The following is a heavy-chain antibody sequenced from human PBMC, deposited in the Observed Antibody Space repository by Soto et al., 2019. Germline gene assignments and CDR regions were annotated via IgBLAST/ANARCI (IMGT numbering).Heavy chain of an antibody. J-gene: IGHJ4*02. CDR3: XXXXXXXXXXXXQDF. Sequence: QVQLVQSGTEVKKPGSSVKVSCKASGGAFGSYAINWVRQAPGQXXEWMGGIVPMFDTTNYAQRFQGRVXXXXXXXXXXXXXXXXXXXXXXXXXXXXXXXXXXXXXXXXQDFWGQGTLVTVSS. CDR1: GGAFGSYA. CDR2: IVPMFDTT. V-gene: IGHV1-69*01.